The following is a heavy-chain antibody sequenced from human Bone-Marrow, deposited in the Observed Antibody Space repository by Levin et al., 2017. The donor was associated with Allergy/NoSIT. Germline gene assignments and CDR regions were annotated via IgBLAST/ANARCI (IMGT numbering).Heavy chain of an antibody. CDR2: ITSRGTTI. Sequence: GESLKISCAASGFNFNTYEMNWVRQAPGKGLEWVSYITSRGTTIWYTNSVKGRFTISRDNSKLYLQMNSLRAEDTAVYYCAKVMPPGGGRSGWYGGDDYWGQGTLVTVSS. D-gene: IGHD6-19*01. J-gene: IGHJ4*02. CDR3: AKVMPPGGGRSGWYGGDDY. CDR1: GFNFNTYE. V-gene: IGHV3-48*03.